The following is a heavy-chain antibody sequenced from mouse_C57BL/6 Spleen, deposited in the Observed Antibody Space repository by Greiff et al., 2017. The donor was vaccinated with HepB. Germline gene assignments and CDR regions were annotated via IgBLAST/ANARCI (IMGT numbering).Heavy chain of an antibody. CDR3: TESGDYGPFAY. CDR1: GFTFSNYW. V-gene: IGHV6-3*01. J-gene: IGHJ3*01. D-gene: IGHD2-4*01. Sequence: EVKVEESGGGLVQPGGSMKLSCVASGFTFSNYWMNWVRQSPEKGLEWVAQIRLKSDNYATHYAESVKGRFTISRDDSKSSVYLQMNNLRAEDTGIYYCTESGDYGPFAYWGQGTLVTVSA. CDR2: IRLKSDNYAT.